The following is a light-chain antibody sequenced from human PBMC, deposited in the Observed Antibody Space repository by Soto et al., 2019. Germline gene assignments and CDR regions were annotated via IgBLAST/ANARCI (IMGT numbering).Light chain of an antibody. J-gene: IGKJ1*01. CDR3: HPYQMWP. CDR1: QIFNSIY. V-gene: IGKV3-20*01. CDR2: GAS. Sequence: VLKLSVGTLSVSPGERATLSCRASQIFNSIYLAWYQQKPGQAPRLLIYGASSRATGIPDRFSGSGSGTDFTLTISRLEPDDRAVYAVHPYQMWPFAQRTK.